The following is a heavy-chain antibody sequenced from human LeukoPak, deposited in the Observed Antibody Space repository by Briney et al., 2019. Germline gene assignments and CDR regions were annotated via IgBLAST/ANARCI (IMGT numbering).Heavy chain of an antibody. CDR1: GYSLTELS. Sequence: ASVKVSCKVSGYSLTELSMHLVRQAPGKGLEWMGGFDPDDGETPLFAQKFQGRVFMTEDTSTDTAYIELSSLSSEDTAVYYCATGTIYCSSCSGDYWGQGTLVTVSS. CDR2: FDPDDGET. V-gene: IGHV1-24*01. J-gene: IGHJ4*02. D-gene: IGHD2-2*01. CDR3: ATGTIYCSSCSGDY.